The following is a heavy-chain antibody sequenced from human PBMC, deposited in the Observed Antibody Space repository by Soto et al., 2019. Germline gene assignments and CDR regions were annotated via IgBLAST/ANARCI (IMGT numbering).Heavy chain of an antibody. Sequence: SETLSLTCSVSGGSISGSYWSWIRQSPGKGLEWLGYVYYTGSTNYSPSLRSRVSISADTSKNEFSLRLSSVTAADTAVYFCARSVAVPGAHIDYWGQGTQVTVSS. CDR1: GGSISGSY. J-gene: IGHJ4*02. V-gene: IGHV4-59*01. CDR3: ARSVAVPGAHIDY. CDR2: VYYTGST. D-gene: IGHD6-19*01.